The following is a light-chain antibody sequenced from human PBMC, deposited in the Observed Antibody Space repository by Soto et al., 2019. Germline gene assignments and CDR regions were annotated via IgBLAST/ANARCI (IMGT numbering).Light chain of an antibody. V-gene: IGLV2-11*01. CDR1: SSDVGGYNY. J-gene: IGLJ3*02. CDR3: CSYAGNSWV. CDR2: DVT. Sequence: QSALTQPRSVSGSPGQSVTISCTGTSSDVGGYNYVSWYQQHPGKAPKLMIYDVTKRPSGVPDRFSGSKSGNTASLTISGLQADDEADYYCCSYAGNSWVFGGGTKLTVL.